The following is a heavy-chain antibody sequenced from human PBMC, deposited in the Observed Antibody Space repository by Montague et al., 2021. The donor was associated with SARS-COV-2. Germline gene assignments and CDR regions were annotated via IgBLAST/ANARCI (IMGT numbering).Heavy chain of an antibody. CDR2: ISYSWHS. CDR1: GGSISRDY. CDR3: ARDSRMCGVECYADIFDS. Sequence: SETLSLTCTVSGGSISRDYCSWIRQPPEKGLDLIWYISYSWHSSYNSTLKSRGPITVDTSKNQFSLTLSSLAAADTAIYYCARDSRMCGVECYADIFDSWGQGTLVTVSS. V-gene: IGHV4-59*01. D-gene: IGHD2-21*01. J-gene: IGHJ3*02.